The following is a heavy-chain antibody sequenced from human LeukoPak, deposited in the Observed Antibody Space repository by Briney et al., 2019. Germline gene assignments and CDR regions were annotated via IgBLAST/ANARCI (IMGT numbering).Heavy chain of an antibody. V-gene: IGHV4-34*01. D-gene: IGHD6-13*01. J-gene: IGHJ4*02. CDR2: IKHSGST. CDR3: ARFGRTAAAVDY. CDR1: GGSFSGYY. Sequence: SETLSLTCAVYGGSFSGYYWSWIRQPPEKGLEWIGEIKHSGSTNYNPSLKSRVTISVDTSKNQFSLKLSSVTAADTAVYYCARFGRTAAAVDYWGQGTLVTVSS.